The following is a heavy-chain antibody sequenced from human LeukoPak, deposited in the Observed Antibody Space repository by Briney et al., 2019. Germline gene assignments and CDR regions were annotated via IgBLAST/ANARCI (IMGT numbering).Heavy chain of an antibody. V-gene: IGHV3-23*01. Sequence: GGSLRLSCAAFGFTFSSYAMNWVRQAPGKGLEWVSAISGSGGSTYYADSVKGRFTISRDNSKNTLYLQMNSLRAEDTAVYYCARGRTPYDFWSGYGYWGQGTLVTVSS. D-gene: IGHD3-3*01. CDR2: ISGSGGST. J-gene: IGHJ4*02. CDR1: GFTFSSYA. CDR3: ARGRTPYDFWSGYGY.